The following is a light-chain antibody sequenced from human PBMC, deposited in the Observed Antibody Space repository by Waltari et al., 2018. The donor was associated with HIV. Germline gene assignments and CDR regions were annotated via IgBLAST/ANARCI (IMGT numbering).Light chain of an antibody. V-gene: IGLV2-18*02. J-gene: IGLJ2*01. CDR3: SSYTSSSTYVI. CDR1: SSDVGGYNR. CDR2: EVS. Sequence: QSALTQPPSVSASPGQSVTISCTGGSSDVGGYNRVSWYQQPPGTAPKLIIYEVSNRPSGVPDRFSGSKSGNTASLTISGLQPKDEADYFCSSYTSSSTYVIFGGGTKLTVL.